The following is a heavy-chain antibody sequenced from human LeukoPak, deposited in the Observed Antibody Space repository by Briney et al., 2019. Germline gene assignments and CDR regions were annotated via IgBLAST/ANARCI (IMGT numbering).Heavy chain of an antibody. CDR2: IYYSGST. J-gene: IGHJ4*02. CDR1: SGSISSGGYY. V-gene: IGHV4-31*03. CDR3: ARVSGYSYTSGYYFDY. Sequence: SQTLSFTCTVSSGSISSGGYYWSWIRQHPGKGLEWIGYIYYSGSTYYNLSLKSRVTISVDTSKNQFSLKLSSVTAADTAVYYYARVSGYSYTSGYYFDYWGQGTLVTVSS. D-gene: IGHD5-18*01.